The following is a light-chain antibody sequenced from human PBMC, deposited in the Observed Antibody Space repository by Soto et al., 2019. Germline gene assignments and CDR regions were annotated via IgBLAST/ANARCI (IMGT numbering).Light chain of an antibody. J-gene: IGKJ4*01. CDR1: QSVSSN. Sequence: EIVMTQSPATLSVSPGERATLSCRASQSVSSNLAWYQQKPGQAPRLLIYDASNRATGIPARFSGSGSGTDFTLTISSPEPEDIAVYYCQQRSNWRVTFGGGTKV. CDR3: QQRSNWRVT. V-gene: IGKV3-11*01. CDR2: DAS.